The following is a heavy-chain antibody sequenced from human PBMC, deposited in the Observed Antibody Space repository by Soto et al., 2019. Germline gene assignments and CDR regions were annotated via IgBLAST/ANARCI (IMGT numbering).Heavy chain of an antibody. CDR2: ISGSGGST. Sequence: PGGSLRLSCAAFGFTFSTYAMSWVRQAPGKGLEWGSAISGSGGSTYYADSVKGRSTISRDNSKNTLYLQMNSLRAEDPAVYYCGKFWVSHFSYYYGRDFWGKGTTVTVSS. J-gene: IGHJ6*04. CDR1: GFTFSTYA. CDR3: GKFWVSHFSYYYGRDF. V-gene: IGHV3-23*01. D-gene: IGHD2-8*01.